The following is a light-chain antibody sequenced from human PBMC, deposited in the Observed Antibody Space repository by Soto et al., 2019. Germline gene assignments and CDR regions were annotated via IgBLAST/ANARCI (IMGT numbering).Light chain of an antibody. CDR3: QQFFRIPIT. CDR2: AAS. CDR1: QSISSD. V-gene: IGKV1-39*01. Sequence: DIQMTQSPFSLSASVADRVTITCRTSQSISSDLTWYQQKAGKAPKLLIYAASSLPSGVPSRFSGSGSGTQFTLTISSLQPEDFATYYCQQFFRIPITFGQGTRLEIK. J-gene: IGKJ5*01.